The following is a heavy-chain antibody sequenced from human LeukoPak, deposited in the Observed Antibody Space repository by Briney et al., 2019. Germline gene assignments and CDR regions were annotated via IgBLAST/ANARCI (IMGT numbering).Heavy chain of an antibody. D-gene: IGHD3-10*01. CDR3: ARRLAGSVSWDFDY. V-gene: IGHV4-39*01. CDR1: GGSIASSSHY. J-gene: IGHJ4*02. CDR2: IHYSGSP. Sequence: SETLSLTCTVSGGSIASSSHYWGWIRQPPVKGLEWIASIHYSGSPYYNPSPKSRVTISVDTSKNQFSLKLNSVTAADTAVYYCARRLAGSVSWDFDYWGQGTLVTVSS.